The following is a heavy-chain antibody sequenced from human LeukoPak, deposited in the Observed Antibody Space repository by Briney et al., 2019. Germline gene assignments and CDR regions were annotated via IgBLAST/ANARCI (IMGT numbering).Heavy chain of an antibody. CDR3: ATRVKFGAGGSPWIDP. V-gene: IGHV5-51*01. D-gene: IGHD2-15*01. CDR1: GYSFTSYW. CDR2: IYPGDSDT. Sequence: GESLKISCKGSGYSFTSYWIGWVRQMPGKGLEWMGIIYPGDSDTRYSPSFQGQVTISADKSISTAYLQWSSLKASDTAMYYCATRVKFGAGGSPWIDPWGQGTLVTVSS. J-gene: IGHJ5*02.